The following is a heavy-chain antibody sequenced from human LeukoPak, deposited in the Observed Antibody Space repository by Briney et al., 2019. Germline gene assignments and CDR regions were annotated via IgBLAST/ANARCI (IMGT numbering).Heavy chain of an antibody. V-gene: IGHV4-59*01. CDR3: ARVIAAAEPTFDY. CDR1: GGSICSYY. Sequence: SETLSLTCTVSGGSICSYYWGWIRQPPGKGLEWIGYISYSGSTNYNPSLKSRVIISVDTSKNQFSLKLSSVTAADTAVYYCARVIAAAEPTFDYWGQGTLVTVSS. J-gene: IGHJ4*02. D-gene: IGHD6-13*01. CDR2: ISYSGST.